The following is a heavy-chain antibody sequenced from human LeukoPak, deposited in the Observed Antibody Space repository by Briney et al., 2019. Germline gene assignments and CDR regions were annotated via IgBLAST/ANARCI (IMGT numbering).Heavy chain of an antibody. CDR1: GFTFSSYA. CDR2: TSGSGGST. CDR3: AKGWLKSSLDGFDI. Sequence: PGGSLRLSCAASGFTFSSYAMSWVRQAPGKGLEWVSGTSGSGGSTYFADSVKGRFTVSRDNSKNTLYLQMNSLRAEDTDVYYCAKGWLKSSLDGFDIWGHGTMVTVSS. D-gene: IGHD1-26*01. V-gene: IGHV3-23*01. J-gene: IGHJ3*02.